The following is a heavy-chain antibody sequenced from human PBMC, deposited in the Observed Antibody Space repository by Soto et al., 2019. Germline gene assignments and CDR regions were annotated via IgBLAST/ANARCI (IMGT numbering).Heavy chain of an antibody. CDR1: GFTFSSYG. CDR3: ARDVYYYDSSGYSGDAFDI. V-gene: IGHV3-30*03. D-gene: IGHD3-22*01. J-gene: IGHJ3*02. CDR2: ISYDGSNK. Sequence: PGGSLRLSCAASGFTFSSYGMHWVRQAPGKGLEWVAVISYDGSNKYYADSVKGRFTISRDNSKNTLYLQMNSLRAEDTAVYYCARDVYYYDSSGYSGDAFDIWGQGTMVTVSS.